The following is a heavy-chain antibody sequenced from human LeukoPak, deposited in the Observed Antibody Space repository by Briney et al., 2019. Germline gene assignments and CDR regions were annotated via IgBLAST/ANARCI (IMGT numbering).Heavy chain of an antibody. Sequence: PSETLSLTCTVSGGSISSGDYYWSWIRQPPGKGLEWIGYIYYSGSTYYNPSLKSRVTISVDTSKNQFSLKLSSVTAADTAVYYCARAVGYCSSTSCLYYFDHWGQGTLVTVSS. CDR1: GGSISSGDYY. D-gene: IGHD2-2*01. CDR3: ARAVGYCSSTSCLYYFDH. CDR2: IYYSGST. J-gene: IGHJ4*02. V-gene: IGHV4-30-4*08.